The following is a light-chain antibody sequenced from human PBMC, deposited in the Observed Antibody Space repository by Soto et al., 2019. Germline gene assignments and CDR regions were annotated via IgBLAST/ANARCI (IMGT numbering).Light chain of an antibody. CDR1: QSVSKSY. J-gene: IGKJ5*01. CDR2: GAS. Sequence: EIVLTQSPGTLSLSPGERATLSCRASQSVSKSYLAWFQQKPGQAPRLLIYGASNRAAGIPDRFSGSGSGTDFTLTISKLEPEDFAVYYCQQFASSSWTFGQGTRLEIK. V-gene: IGKV3-20*01. CDR3: QQFASSSWT.